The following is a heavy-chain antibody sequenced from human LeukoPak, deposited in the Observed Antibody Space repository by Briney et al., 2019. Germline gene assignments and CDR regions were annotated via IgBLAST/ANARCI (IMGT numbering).Heavy chain of an antibody. CDR3: AGSEQWLAPYYFDY. CDR1: GGSFSGYY. Sequence: SETLSLTCAVYGGSFSGYYWSWIRQPPGKGLEWIGEINHSGSTNYNPSLKSRVTISVDTSKNQFSLKLSSVTAADTAVYYCAGSEQWLAPYYFDYWGQGTLVTVSS. J-gene: IGHJ4*02. CDR2: INHSGST. V-gene: IGHV4-34*01. D-gene: IGHD6-19*01.